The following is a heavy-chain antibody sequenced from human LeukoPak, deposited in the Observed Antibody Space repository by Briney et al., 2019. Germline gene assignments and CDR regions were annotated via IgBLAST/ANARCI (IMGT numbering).Heavy chain of an antibody. J-gene: IGHJ5*02. CDR3: ARARGSGSYWDWFDP. Sequence: GGSLRLSCAASGFTFSSYWMHWVRQAPGKGLVWVSRINSDGSSTSYADSVKGRFTISRDNAKNTLYLQMNSLRAEDTAVYYCARARGSGSYWDWFDPWGQGTLVTVSS. CDR1: GFTFSSYW. V-gene: IGHV3-74*01. CDR2: INSDGSST. D-gene: IGHD3-10*01.